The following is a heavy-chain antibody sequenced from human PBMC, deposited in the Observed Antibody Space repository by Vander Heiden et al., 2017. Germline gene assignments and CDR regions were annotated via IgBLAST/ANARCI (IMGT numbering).Heavy chain of an antibody. CDR1: GFTFSSYA. Sequence: EVQLLESGGGLVQPGGSLRLSCAAAGFTFSSYAMSWVRQAPGKGLEWVSAISGSGGSTYYADSVNGRVTISRDNSKNTLYRQMNSLRAEDTAVYYCAKDLRVRVGSITHDAFDIWGQGRMVTVSS. J-gene: IGHJ3*02. CDR2: ISGSGGST. D-gene: IGHD3-10*01. CDR3: AKDLRVRVGSITHDAFDI. V-gene: IGHV3-23*01.